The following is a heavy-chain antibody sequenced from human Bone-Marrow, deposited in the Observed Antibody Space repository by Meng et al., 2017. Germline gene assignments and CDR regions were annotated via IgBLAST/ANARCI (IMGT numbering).Heavy chain of an antibody. CDR3: ARLDIVATIERHYYYGMDV. CDR2: INHSGST. V-gene: IGHV4-34*01. J-gene: IGHJ6*02. Sequence: GSLRLSCAVYGGSFSGYYWSWIRQPPGKGLEWIGEINHSGSTNYNPSLKSGVTISVDTSKNQFSLKLRSVTAADTAIYYCARLDIVATIERHYYYGMDVWGQGTTVTVSS. D-gene: IGHD5-12*01. CDR1: GGSFSGYY.